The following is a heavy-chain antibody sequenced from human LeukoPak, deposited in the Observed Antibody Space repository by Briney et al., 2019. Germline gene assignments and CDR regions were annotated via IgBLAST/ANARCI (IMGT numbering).Heavy chain of an antibody. CDR3: ARGQQQRVHTPRRTYYYYGMDV. Sequence: SETLSLTCTVSGGSISSYYWSWIRQPPGKGLEWIGYIYYSGSTNYNPSLKSRVTISVDTSKNQFSLKLSSVTAADTAVYYCARGQQQRVHTPRRTYYYYGMDVWGQGTTVTVSS. D-gene: IGHD6-13*01. V-gene: IGHV4-59*08. CDR2: IYYSGST. CDR1: GGSISSYY. J-gene: IGHJ6*02.